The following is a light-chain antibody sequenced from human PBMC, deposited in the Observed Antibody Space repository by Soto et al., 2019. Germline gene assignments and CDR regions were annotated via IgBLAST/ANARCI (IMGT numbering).Light chain of an antibody. J-gene: IGLJ2*01. CDR1: SSNIGSNT. Sequence: QSALTQPPSASGTHRQRVTISCSGSSSNIGSNTVNWYQQLPGTAPKLLIYSNNQRPSGVPDRFSGSKSGTSASLAISGLQSEDEADYYCAAWDDSLNGPVFGGGTKVTVL. CDR3: AAWDDSLNGPV. V-gene: IGLV1-44*01. CDR2: SNN.